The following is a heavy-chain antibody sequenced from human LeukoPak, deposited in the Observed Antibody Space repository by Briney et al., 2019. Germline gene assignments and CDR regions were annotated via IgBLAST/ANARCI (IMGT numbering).Heavy chain of an antibody. CDR2: IRYDGINK. Sequence: PGGSLKLSCAASGFTFNSYGMHWVRQAPGKGLEWVAFIRYDGINKYYADSVKGRFTISRDNSKNTLYLQMNSLRAEDTAVYYCARGAITMVRGVIPLCDYWGQGTLVTVSS. J-gene: IGHJ4*02. CDR1: GFTFNSYG. CDR3: ARGAITMVRGVIPLCDY. V-gene: IGHV3-30*02. D-gene: IGHD3-10*01.